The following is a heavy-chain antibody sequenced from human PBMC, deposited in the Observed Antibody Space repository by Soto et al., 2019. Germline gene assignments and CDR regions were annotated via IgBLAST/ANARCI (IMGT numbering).Heavy chain of an antibody. Sequence: ASVKVSCKASGYIFTSYDINWVRQATGQGLEWMGWMNPNSGNTGYAQKFQGRVTMTRNTSISTAYMELSSLRSEDTAVYYCARAPFWSGYYVYYYYYYMDVWGKGTTVTVSS. CDR3: ARAPFWSGYYVYYYYYYMDV. J-gene: IGHJ6*03. D-gene: IGHD3-3*01. V-gene: IGHV1-8*01. CDR1: GYIFTSYD. CDR2: MNPNSGNT.